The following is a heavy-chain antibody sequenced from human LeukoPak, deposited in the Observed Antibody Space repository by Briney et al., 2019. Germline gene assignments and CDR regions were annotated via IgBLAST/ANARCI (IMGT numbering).Heavy chain of an antibody. D-gene: IGHD5-12*01. CDR1: GYTLTELS. CDR3: ATVPTTNWYFDL. CDR2: FDPEDGET. J-gene: IGHJ2*01. V-gene: IGHV1-24*01. Sequence: ASVKVSCKVSGYTLTELSMHWVRQAPGKGLEWMGGFDPEDGETIYAQKFQGRVTMTEDASTDTAYMELSSLRSEDTAVYYCATVPTTNWYFDLWGRGTLVTVSS.